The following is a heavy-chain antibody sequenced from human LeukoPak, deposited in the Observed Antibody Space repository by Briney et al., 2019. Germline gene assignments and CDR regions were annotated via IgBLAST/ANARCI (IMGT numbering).Heavy chain of an antibody. CDR2: INHSGST. CDR3: ARGVPRIYGSGSYLDY. D-gene: IGHD3-10*01. CDR1: GGSFSGYY. Sequence: SSETLSLTCAVYGGSFSGYYWCWIRPPPGKGLEWIGEINHSGSTNYNPSLKSRVTISVDTSKNQFSLKLSSVTAADTAVYYCARGVPRIYGSGSYLDYWGQGTLVSVSS. J-gene: IGHJ4*02. V-gene: IGHV4-34*01.